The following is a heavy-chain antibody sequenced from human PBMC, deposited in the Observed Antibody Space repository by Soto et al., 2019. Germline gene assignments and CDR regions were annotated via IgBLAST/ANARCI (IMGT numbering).Heavy chain of an antibody. CDR2: ISSSGSST. CDR1: GFSFGSYD. Sequence: EVQLLESGGGLVQPGGSLRLSCAASGFSFGSYDMNWVRQAPGKGLEWVAAISSSGSSTYYADLLKGRFTVSRDNSKDTVYLQMNRLRVEDTAIYYCAKREAVAGNTQYYNALDVWGQGTSVTVFS. CDR3: AKREAVAGNTQYYNALDV. V-gene: IGHV3-23*01. J-gene: IGHJ6*02. D-gene: IGHD6-19*01.